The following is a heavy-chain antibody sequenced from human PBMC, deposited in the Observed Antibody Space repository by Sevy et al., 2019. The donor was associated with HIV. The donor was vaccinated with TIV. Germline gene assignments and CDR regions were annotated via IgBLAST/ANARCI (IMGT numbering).Heavy chain of an antibody. CDR1: EFTFDSDW. V-gene: IGHV3-74*01. D-gene: IGHD3-10*01. Sequence: GGYLRLSCTASEFTFDSDWMHWVRQVPGKGLVWVSRINRDGRSTSYADSVRGRFTISRDIGKSTVYLEMNSMRVEDTALYYCSRGTRGVLDYWGQGILVTVSS. CDR3: SRGTRGVLDY. CDR2: INRDGRST. J-gene: IGHJ4*02.